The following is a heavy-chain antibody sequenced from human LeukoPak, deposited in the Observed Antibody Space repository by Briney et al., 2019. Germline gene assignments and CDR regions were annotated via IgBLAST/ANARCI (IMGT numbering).Heavy chain of an antibody. CDR2: INHSGST. Sequence: SETLSLTCAVYGGSFSGYYWSWIRQPPGKGLEWIGEINHSGSTNYNPSLKSRVTISVDTSKNQFSLKLSSVTAADAAVYYCARGANDDFWSGYYHSRSRYYYYYMDVWGKGTMVTVSS. J-gene: IGHJ6*03. CDR3: ARGANDDFWSGYYHSRSRYYYYYMDV. D-gene: IGHD3-3*01. CDR1: GGSFSGYY. V-gene: IGHV4-34*01.